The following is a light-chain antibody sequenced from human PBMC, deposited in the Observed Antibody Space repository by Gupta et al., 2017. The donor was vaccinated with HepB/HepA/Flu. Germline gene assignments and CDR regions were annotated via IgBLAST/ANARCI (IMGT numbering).Light chain of an antibody. J-gene: IGLJ3*02. V-gene: IGLV1-44*01. Sequence: QSVQTPPPSAAGTPGQRATISRSGRTSDIGGKTVNWYQQLPGTAPKLLIYTNNQRPSGVPDRFSGSKSGTSASLAISGLQAEDEATYYCAAWHGSLIGWVFGGGTELTVL. CDR3: AAWHGSLIGWV. CDR1: TSDIGGKT. CDR2: TNN.